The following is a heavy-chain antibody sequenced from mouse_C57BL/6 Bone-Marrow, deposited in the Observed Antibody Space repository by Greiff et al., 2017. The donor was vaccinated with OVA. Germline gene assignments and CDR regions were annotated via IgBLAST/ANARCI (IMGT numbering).Heavy chain of an antibody. CDR2: ISDGGSYT. CDR3: ARESDGYYNYYAMDY. V-gene: IGHV5-4*01. D-gene: IGHD2-3*01. J-gene: IGHJ4*01. Sequence: EVKLVESGGGLVKPGGSLKLSCAASGFTFSSYAMSWVRQTPEKRLEWVATISDGGSYTYYPDNVKGRFTISRDNAKNNLYLQMSHLKSEDTAMYYCARESDGYYNYYAMDYWGQGTSVTDSS. CDR1: GFTFSSYA.